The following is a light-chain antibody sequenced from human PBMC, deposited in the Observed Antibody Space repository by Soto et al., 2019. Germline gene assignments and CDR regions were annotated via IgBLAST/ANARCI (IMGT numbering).Light chain of an antibody. V-gene: IGKV3-20*01. CDR2: DAS. CDR1: QSVSSY. Sequence: VLTHSPATLSLSPGERATLSFRASQSVSSYLAWYQQKPGQAPRLLIYDASNRATGIPARFSGSGSGTDFTLTISRLEPEDFAVYYCHQYGSSPRTFGQGTKVDIK. J-gene: IGKJ1*01. CDR3: HQYGSSPRT.